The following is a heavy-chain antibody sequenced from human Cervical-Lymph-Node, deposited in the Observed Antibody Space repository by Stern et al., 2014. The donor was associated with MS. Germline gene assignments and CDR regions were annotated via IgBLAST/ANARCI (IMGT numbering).Heavy chain of an antibody. V-gene: IGHV3-33*01. D-gene: IGHD2-15*01. J-gene: IGHJ4*02. CDR2: IWYDGSNK. CDR1: GFTFSSYG. Sequence: VQLVESGGGVVQPGRSLRLSCAASGFTFSSYGMHWVRQAPGKGLEWVAVIWYDGSNKYYADSVKGRLTISRDKSKNTLYLPMNSLRAEDTAVYYCARDRRDLGYCSGGSCYLPDYWGQGTLVTVSS. CDR3: ARDRRDLGYCSGGSCYLPDY.